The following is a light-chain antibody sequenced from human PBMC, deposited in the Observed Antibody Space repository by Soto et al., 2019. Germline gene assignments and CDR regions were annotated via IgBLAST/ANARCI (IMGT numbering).Light chain of an antibody. CDR3: QQYGSSEII. CDR1: QSINNY. V-gene: IGKV3-20*01. CDR2: GAS. Sequence: DIVMTQSPATLSVSPGERATLSCRASQSINNYLAWYQQKPGQAPRRLIYGASIRATGIPDRFSGSVSGTDFTLTITRLEPEDFAVFYCQQYGSSEIIFGQGTRLEIK. J-gene: IGKJ5*01.